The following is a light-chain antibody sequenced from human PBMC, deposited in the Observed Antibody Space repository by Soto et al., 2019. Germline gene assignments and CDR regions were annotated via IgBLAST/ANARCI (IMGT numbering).Light chain of an antibody. CDR1: QSVSNH. CDR3: QHYYGWPRT. J-gene: IGKJ1*01. CDR2: GAS. V-gene: IGKV3-15*01. Sequence: EVVMTQSPATLSVSPGEGATLSCRASQSVSNHLAWYQQRPGQAPRLLIYGASTRATGIPARFSGSGSGTEFTLTISSLQYEDFALYYCQHYYGWPRTFGQGTKVEIK.